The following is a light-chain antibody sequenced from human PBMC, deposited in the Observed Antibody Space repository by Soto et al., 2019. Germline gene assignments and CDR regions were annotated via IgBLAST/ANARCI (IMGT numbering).Light chain of an antibody. CDR1: SSDVGAYDF. CDR2: EVS. Sequence: QSALAHPASVSGSPGQSITISCTGTSSDVGAYDFVSWYQQHPDKAPKLMIYEVSNRPSGVSYRFSGSKSVNTATLTISGLQAEDEADYYCSSYTTSSTRVFGTGTKLTVL. CDR3: SSYTTSSTRV. J-gene: IGLJ1*01. V-gene: IGLV2-14*03.